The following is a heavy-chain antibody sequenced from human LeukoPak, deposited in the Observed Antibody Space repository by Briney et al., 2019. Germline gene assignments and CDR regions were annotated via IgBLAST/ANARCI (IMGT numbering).Heavy chain of an antibody. CDR2: IYSGGST. CDR3: ARAPGSGI. V-gene: IGHV3-66*02. Sequence: GESLRLSCVASGFTVSSNYMNWVRQAPGKGLEWLSVIYSGGSTYYANSAKGRFTISRDTSKNTVYLQMNSLRDEDTAVYYCARAPGSGIWGQGTMVTVSS. CDR1: GFTVSSNY. J-gene: IGHJ3*02. D-gene: IGHD1-26*01.